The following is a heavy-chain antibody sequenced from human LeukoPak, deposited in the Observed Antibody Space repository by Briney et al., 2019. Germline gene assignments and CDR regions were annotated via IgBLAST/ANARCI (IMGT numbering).Heavy chain of an antibody. D-gene: IGHD3-22*01. V-gene: IGHV1-69*05. CDR1: GGTFSSYA. J-gene: IGHJ4*02. CDR2: IIPIFGTA. CDR3: ARNYYDSSGYYYTYSFDY. Sequence: ASVKVSCKASGGTFSSYAISWVRQAPGQGLEWMGGIIPIFGTANYAQKFQGRVTTTTDESTSTAYMELSSLRSEDTAVYYCARNYYDSSGYYYTYSFDYWGQGTLVTVSS.